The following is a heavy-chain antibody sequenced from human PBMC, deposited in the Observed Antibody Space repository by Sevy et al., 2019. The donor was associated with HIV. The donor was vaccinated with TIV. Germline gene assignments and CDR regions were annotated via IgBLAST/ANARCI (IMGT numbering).Heavy chain of an antibody. CDR3: AKEGGGQHYYYYYYMDV. Sequence: GRSLRLSCAASGFTFSSYAMSWVRQAPGKGLEWVSAISGSGGSTYYADSVKGRFTISRDNSKNTLYLQMNSLRAEDTAVYYCAKEGGGQHYYYYYYMDVWGKGTTVTVSS. CDR2: ISGSGGST. J-gene: IGHJ6*03. V-gene: IGHV3-23*01. CDR1: GFTFSSYA. D-gene: IGHD3-16*01.